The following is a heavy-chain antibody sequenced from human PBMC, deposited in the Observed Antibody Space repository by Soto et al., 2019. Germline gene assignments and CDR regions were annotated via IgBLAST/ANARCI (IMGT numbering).Heavy chain of an antibody. Sequence: EVQLVESGGGLVQPGGSLRLSCAASGFTFSSYSMNWVRQAPGKGLEWVSYISSSSSTIYYADSVKGRFTISRDNAKNSLYLQMNSLRDEDTAVYYCARASPDIVVVVAANYFDYWCQGTLVTVSS. V-gene: IGHV3-48*02. CDR2: ISSSSSTI. CDR3: ARASPDIVVVVAANYFDY. D-gene: IGHD2-15*01. CDR1: GFTFSSYS. J-gene: IGHJ4*02.